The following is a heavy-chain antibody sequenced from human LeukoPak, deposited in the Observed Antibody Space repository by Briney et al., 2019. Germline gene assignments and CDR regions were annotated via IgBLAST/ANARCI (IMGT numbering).Heavy chain of an antibody. Sequence: ASVKVSCKASGGTSSSYAISWVRQAPGQGLEWMGRIIPILGIANYAQKFQGRVTITADKSTSTAYMELSSLRSEDTAVYYCARDDIVVVPAAMPYYYYGMDVWGQGTTVTVSS. V-gene: IGHV1-69*04. J-gene: IGHJ6*02. CDR1: GGTSSSYA. D-gene: IGHD2-2*01. CDR2: IIPILGIA. CDR3: ARDDIVVVPAAMPYYYYGMDV.